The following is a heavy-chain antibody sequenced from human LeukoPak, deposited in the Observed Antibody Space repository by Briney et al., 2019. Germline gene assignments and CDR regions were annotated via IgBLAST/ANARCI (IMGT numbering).Heavy chain of an antibody. D-gene: IGHD4-17*01. V-gene: IGHV1-46*01. Sequence: ASVKVSCKAFGYTFTSNYMHWVRQAPGQGPEWMGVISPSGGSTTYAQKFQGRVTLTRDMSTSTDYLELSSLRSEDTAVYYCARTRYGDSPQFDYWGQGTLVTVSS. CDR3: ARTRYGDSPQFDY. CDR2: ISPSGGST. CDR1: GYTFTSNY. J-gene: IGHJ4*02.